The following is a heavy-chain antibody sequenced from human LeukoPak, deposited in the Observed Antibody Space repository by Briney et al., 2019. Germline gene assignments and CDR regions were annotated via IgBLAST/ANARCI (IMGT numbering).Heavy chain of an antibody. CDR1: GGSISSSNW. D-gene: IGHD6-19*01. V-gene: IGHV4-4*02. CDR2: IYHSGST. J-gene: IGHJ4*02. CDR3: ARGGQGRIAVADGGFDY. Sequence: SETLSLTCAVSGGSISSSNWWSWVRQPPGKGLEWIGEIYHSGSTNYNPSLKSRVTISVDKSKNQFSLKVNSVTAADTAVYYCARGGQGRIAVADGGFDYWGQGTLVTVSP.